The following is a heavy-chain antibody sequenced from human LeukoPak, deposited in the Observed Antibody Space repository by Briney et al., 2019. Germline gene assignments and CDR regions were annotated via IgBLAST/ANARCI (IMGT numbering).Heavy chain of an antibody. V-gene: IGHV3-23*01. CDR1: GFTFSSYA. CDR3: ARTRYSYGYVDY. J-gene: IGHJ4*02. D-gene: IGHD5-18*01. Sequence: QSGGSLRLPCAASGFTFSSYAMSWVRQAPGKGLEWVSAISGSGGSTYYADSVKGRFTISRDNSKNTLYLQMNSLRAEDTAVYYCARTRYSYGYVDYWGQGTLVTVSS. CDR2: ISGSGGST.